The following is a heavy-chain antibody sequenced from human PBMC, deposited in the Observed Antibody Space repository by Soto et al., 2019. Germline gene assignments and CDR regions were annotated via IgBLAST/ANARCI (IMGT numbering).Heavy chain of an antibody. CDR3: ARISGYGDYIY. CDR1: GGSMSSYY. Sequence: QVQLQESGPGLVKPSETLSLTCTVSGGSMSSYYWTWIRQPPGKGLEYIGYIYYSGSTEYNPSLKSRVTISADTPQTQFSLKLSSVTAADTAVYYCARISGYGDYIYWGQGTLVTVSS. CDR2: IYYSGST. V-gene: IGHV4-59*08. D-gene: IGHD4-17*01. J-gene: IGHJ4*02.